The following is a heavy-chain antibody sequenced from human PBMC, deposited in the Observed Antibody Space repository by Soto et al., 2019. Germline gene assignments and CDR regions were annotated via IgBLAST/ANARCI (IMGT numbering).Heavy chain of an antibody. CDR3: ARGVTMVRGVIHTPYFDY. D-gene: IGHD3-10*01. Sequence: QVQLQESGPGLVKPSQTLSLTCTVSGGSISSGGYYWSWIRQHPGKGLEWIGYIYYSGSTYYNPSLKSRLTISVDTSKTQFSLKLSSVTAADTAVYYCARGVTMVRGVIHTPYFDYWGQGTLVTVSS. CDR1: GGSISSGGYY. CDR2: IYYSGST. J-gene: IGHJ4*02. V-gene: IGHV4-31*03.